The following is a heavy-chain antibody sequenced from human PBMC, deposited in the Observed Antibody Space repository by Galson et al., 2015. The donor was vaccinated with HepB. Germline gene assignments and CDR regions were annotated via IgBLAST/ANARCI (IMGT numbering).Heavy chain of an antibody. CDR1: GFTFSSYG. V-gene: IGHV3-30*18. CDR3: AKDIGSVGRYDDFWSGYYPKDDYYHMSV. J-gene: IGHJ6*03. Sequence: SLRLSCAASGFTFSSYGMHWVRQAPGKGLEWVAVISFDGSNKYYVDSVKGRFTISRDNSKNTLYLQMNSLRAEDTAVYYCAKDIGSVGRYDDFWSGYYPKDDYYHMSVWGKGTTVTVSS. D-gene: IGHD3-3*01. CDR2: ISFDGSNK.